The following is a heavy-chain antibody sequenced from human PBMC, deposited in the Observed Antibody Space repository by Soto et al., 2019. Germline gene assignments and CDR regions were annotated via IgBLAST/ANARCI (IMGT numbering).Heavy chain of an antibody. CDR3: ASYDFWSGYHTGGY. Sequence: QVQLQQWGAGLLKPSETLSLTCAVYGGSFSGYYWSWIRQPPGKGLEWIGEINHSGSTNYNPSLKSRVTISVDPSKNQFSLKLSSVTAADTAVYYCASYDFWSGYHTGGYWGQGTLVTVSS. D-gene: IGHD3-3*01. J-gene: IGHJ4*02. CDR1: GGSFSGYY. V-gene: IGHV4-34*01. CDR2: INHSGST.